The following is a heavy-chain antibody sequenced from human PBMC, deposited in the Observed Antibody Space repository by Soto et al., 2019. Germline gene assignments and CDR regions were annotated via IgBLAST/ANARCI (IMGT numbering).Heavy chain of an antibody. V-gene: IGHV3-30*18. CDR1: GFTFSSYG. Sequence: QVQLVESGGGVVQPGRSLRLSCAASGFTFSSYGTHWVRQAPGKGLEWVAVISYDGSHKYYADSVRGRFTISRDNXXNALYLQMNSLRAEDTAVFYCAKELSEWELLGLQHWGQGTLVIVSS. CDR3: AKELSEWELLGLQH. D-gene: IGHD1-26*01. J-gene: IGHJ1*01. CDR2: ISYDGSHK.